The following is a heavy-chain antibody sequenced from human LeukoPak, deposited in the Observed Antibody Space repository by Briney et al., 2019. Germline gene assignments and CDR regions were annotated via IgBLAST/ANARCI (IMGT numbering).Heavy chain of an antibody. V-gene: IGHV1-2*02. CDR3: ARGPRITIFGVVMANDAFDI. J-gene: IGHJ3*02. D-gene: IGHD3-3*01. CDR1: GYTFTDYF. CDR2: INPKSGGT. Sequence: ASVKVSCKASGYTFTDYFMNWVRQAPGQGLEWMGWINPKSGGTVYAQKFKGRVTMTRDTSSSTAYMELSRLRFDDTVVYYCARGPRITIFGVVMANDAFDIWGQGTMATVSS.